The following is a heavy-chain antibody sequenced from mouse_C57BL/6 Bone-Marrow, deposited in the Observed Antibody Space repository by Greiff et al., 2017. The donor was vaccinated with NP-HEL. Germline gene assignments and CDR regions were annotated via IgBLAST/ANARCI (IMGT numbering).Heavy chain of an antibody. V-gene: IGHV1-62-2*01. J-gene: IGHJ3*01. CDR3: ARHEDALYGNYVFAY. D-gene: IGHD2-1*01. Sequence: VKLMESGAELVKPGASVKLSCKASGYTFTEYTIHWVKQRSGQGLEWIGWFYPGSGSIKYNEKFKDKATLTADKSSSTVYMELSRLTSEDSAVYFCARHEDALYGNYVFAYWGQGTLVTVSA. CDR1: GYTFTEYT. CDR2: FYPGSGSI.